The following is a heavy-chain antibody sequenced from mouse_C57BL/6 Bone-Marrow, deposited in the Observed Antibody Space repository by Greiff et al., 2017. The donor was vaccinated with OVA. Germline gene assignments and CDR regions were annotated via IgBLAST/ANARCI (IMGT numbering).Heavy chain of an antibody. CDR3: ASEDYYSSSYRFAY. CDR1: GFNIKDYY. D-gene: IGHD1-1*01. J-gene: IGHJ3*01. Sequence: VQLKQSGAELVKPGASVKLSCTASGFNIKDYYMHWVKQRTEQGLEWIGRIDPEDGETKYAPKFQGKATITADTSSNTAYLQLSSLTSEDTAVYYCASEDYYSSSYRFAYWGQGTLVTVSA. CDR2: IDPEDGET. V-gene: IGHV14-2*01.